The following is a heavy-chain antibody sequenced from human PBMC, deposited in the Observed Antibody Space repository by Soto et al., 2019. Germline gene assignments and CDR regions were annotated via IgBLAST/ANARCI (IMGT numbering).Heavy chain of an antibody. Sequence: GASVKVSCKASGYTFTGYYMHWVRQAPGQGLEWMGWINPNSGGTNYAQKFQGRVTMTRDTSISTAYMELSRLRSDDTAVYYCARVPYDILTGYNWFDPWGQGTLVTVSS. CDR3: ARVPYDILTGYNWFDP. V-gene: IGHV1-2*02. D-gene: IGHD3-9*01. J-gene: IGHJ5*02. CDR2: INPNSGGT. CDR1: GYTFTGYY.